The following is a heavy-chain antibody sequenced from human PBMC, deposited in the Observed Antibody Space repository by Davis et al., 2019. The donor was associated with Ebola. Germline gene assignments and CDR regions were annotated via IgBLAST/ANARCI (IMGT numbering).Heavy chain of an antibody. V-gene: IGHV3-23*01. J-gene: IGHJ6*02. D-gene: IGHD4/OR15-4a*01. CDR1: GFTFSSYA. Sequence: GESLKISCAASGFTFSSYAMSWVRQAPGKGLEWVSAISGSGGNTYYADSVKGRFTISRDNSKNTLYLQMNNLRAEDTAVYYCARDVSDYDYYGLDVWGQGTTVTVSS. CDR3: ARDVSDYDYYGLDV. CDR2: ISGSGGNT.